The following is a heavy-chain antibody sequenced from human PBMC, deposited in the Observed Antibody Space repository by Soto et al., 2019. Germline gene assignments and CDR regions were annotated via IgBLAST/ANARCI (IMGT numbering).Heavy chain of an antibody. Sequence: PGESLKVSCKGSGYSFTSYWIGWVRQMPWKGLEWVGIIYPGDSDTRYSPSFQGQVTISADKSISTAYLQWSSLKASDTAMYYCARFGGYCSGGSCYSDNYFDYWGQGTLVTVSS. CDR1: GYSFTSYW. D-gene: IGHD2-15*01. CDR2: IYPGDSDT. J-gene: IGHJ4*02. V-gene: IGHV5-51*01. CDR3: ARFGGYCSGGSCYSDNYFDY.